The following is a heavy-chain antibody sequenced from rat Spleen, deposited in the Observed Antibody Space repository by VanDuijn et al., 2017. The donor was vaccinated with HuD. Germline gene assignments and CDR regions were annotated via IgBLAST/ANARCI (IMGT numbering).Heavy chain of an antibody. CDR1: GFTFSNYL. D-gene: IGHD1-12*02. CDR3: ARRKIYYYDGPYPHDY. J-gene: IGHJ2*01. CDR2: ISNSVGTT. V-gene: IGHV5-25*01. Sequence: EVQLVESGGGLVQPGRSLKLSCAASGFTFSNYLMAWVRQAPTKGLEWVASISNSVGTTYYRDSVRGRVTISRDNAKSTLHLQMDSLRSEDTATYYCARRKIYYYDGPYPHDYWGQGVMVTVSS.